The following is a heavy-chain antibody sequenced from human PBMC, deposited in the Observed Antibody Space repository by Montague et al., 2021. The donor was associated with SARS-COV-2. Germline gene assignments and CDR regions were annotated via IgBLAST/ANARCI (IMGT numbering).Heavy chain of an antibody. V-gene: IGHV4-34*01. CDR3: ARLGDGVVPSPILGVGPYYSYSDMDV. Sequence: SETLSLTCAVHGGSFSTYSWNWIRQPPGKGLEWIGEIHHGGSTNYNPSLKSRVTISADTSKNQSSLKLTSMAAADTAVYYCARLGDGVVPSPILGVGPYYSYSDMDVWGKGTTVTVSS. D-gene: IGHD3-10*01. CDR1: GGSFSTYS. J-gene: IGHJ6*03. CDR2: IHHGGST.